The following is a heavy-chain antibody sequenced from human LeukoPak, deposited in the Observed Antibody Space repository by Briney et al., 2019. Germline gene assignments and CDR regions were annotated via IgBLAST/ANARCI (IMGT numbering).Heavy chain of an antibody. CDR1: GDSISSGNYY. Sequence: SETLSLTCTVSGDSISSGNYYWTWIRQPPGKGLEWIASIYYSGSTYYNPSLKSRVTISVDTSKNQFSLELRSVTAADTAVYYCARGNYDYVWGGIDYWGQGTLVTVSS. D-gene: IGHD3-16*01. CDR3: ARGNYDYVWGGIDY. V-gene: IGHV4-39*01. CDR2: IYYSGST. J-gene: IGHJ4*02.